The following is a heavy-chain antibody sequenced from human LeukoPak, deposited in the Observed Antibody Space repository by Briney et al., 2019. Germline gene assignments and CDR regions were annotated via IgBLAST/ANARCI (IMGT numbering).Heavy chain of an antibody. Sequence: KASETLSLTCTVSGGSISSYYWSWIRQPPGKGLEWIGYIYYSGSTNYNPSLKSRVTISVDTSKKQFSLKLSSVTAADTAVYYCARAAIASFFDYWGQGTLVTVSS. V-gene: IGHV4-59*01. CDR1: GGSISSYY. D-gene: IGHD3-3*02. CDR2: IYYSGST. J-gene: IGHJ4*02. CDR3: ARAAIASFFDY.